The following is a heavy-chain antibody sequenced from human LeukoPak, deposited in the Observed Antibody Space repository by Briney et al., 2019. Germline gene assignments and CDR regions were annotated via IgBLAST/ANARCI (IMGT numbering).Heavy chain of an antibody. D-gene: IGHD3-10*01. Sequence: KPSETLSLTCTVSGGSISNYYWNWIRQPPGKGLEWVGYISYSGGTNYNPSLKSRVTMSVDTSKNLFSLKLSSVTAADTAVYYCASLHRALGVRGVMGDYWGQGILVTVSS. V-gene: IGHV4-59*12. CDR1: GGSISNYY. CDR2: ISYSGGT. CDR3: ASLHRALGVRGVMGDY. J-gene: IGHJ4*02.